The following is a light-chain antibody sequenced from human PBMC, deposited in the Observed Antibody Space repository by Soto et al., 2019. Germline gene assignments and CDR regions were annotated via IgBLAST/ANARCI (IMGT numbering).Light chain of an antibody. J-gene: IGKJ1*01. CDR2: GAS. V-gene: IGKV3-20*01. CDR3: QRYGSSNT. CDR1: QSITNNY. Sequence: EIVLTQSPGTLSLSPGERASLSRRASQSITNNYLAWYQQRPGQAPRLLIYGASSRATGIPHRFSGSGSGTDFTLTISSLEPEDFAVYYCQRYGSSNTFGQGTKVDIK.